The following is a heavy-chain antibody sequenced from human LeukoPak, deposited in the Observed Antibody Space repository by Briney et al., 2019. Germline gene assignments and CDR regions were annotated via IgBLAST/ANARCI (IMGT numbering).Heavy chain of an antibody. CDR1: GFTFSSYG. V-gene: IGHV3-30*02. D-gene: IGHD3-10*01. CDR2: IRYDGSNK. CDR3: AKDLPDYYGSGSPPDY. Sequence: GGSLRLSCAASGFTFSSYGMHWDRQAPGKGLEWVAFIRYDGSNKYYADSVKGRFTISRDNSKNTLYLQMNSLRAEDTAVYYCAKDLPDYYGSGSPPDYWGQGTLVTVSS. J-gene: IGHJ4*02.